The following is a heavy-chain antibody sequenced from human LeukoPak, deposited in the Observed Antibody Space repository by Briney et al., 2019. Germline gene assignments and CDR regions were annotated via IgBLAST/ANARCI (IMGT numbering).Heavy chain of an antibody. J-gene: IGHJ4*02. Sequence: SETLSLTCTVSGGSITNYYWSWIRQPAGPGLEGIGRIYTSGSTTFHPSLKRRVTMSVETSKTQFSLKLSSVTAADTAVYYCASGTAMGGWYFDYWGQGTLVTVSS. D-gene: IGHD5-18*01. V-gene: IGHV4-4*07. CDR1: GGSITNYY. CDR2: IYTSGST. CDR3: ASGTAMGGWYFDY.